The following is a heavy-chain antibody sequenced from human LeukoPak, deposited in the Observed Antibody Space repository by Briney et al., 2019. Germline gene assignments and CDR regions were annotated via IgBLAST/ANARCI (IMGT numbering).Heavy chain of an antibody. CDR3: ARSAIYYYGSGAQLDY. CDR1: GGSFSGYY. D-gene: IGHD3-10*01. Sequence: PSETLSLTCAVYGGSFSGYYWSWIRQPPGKGLERIGEINHSGSTNYNPSLKSRVTISVDTSKNQFSLKLSSVTAADTAVYYCARSAIYYYGSGAQLDYWGQGTLVTVSS. CDR2: INHSGST. V-gene: IGHV4-34*01. J-gene: IGHJ4*02.